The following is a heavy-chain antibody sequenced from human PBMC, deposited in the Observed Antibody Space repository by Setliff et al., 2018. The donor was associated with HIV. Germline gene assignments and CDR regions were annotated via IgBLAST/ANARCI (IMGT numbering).Heavy chain of an antibody. Sequence: SETLSLTCTVSGGSISSGSYYWSWIRQPAGKGLEWIGRIYTSGSTNYNPSLKSRVTISVDTSKNQFSLKLRSVTAADTAVYYCARGGGGYNSWWFGPWGRGTLVTVSS. J-gene: IGHJ5*02. CDR1: GGSISSGSYY. CDR2: IYTSGST. CDR3: ARGGGGYNSWWFGP. V-gene: IGHV4-61*02. D-gene: IGHD5-12*01.